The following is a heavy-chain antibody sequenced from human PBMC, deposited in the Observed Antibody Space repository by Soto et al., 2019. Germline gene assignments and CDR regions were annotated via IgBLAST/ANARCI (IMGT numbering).Heavy chain of an antibody. CDR1: GGSISTDHYH. D-gene: IGHD2-21*02. CDR2: IHYSGSI. J-gene: IGHJ6*02. Sequence: QVQLQESGPGLVRPSQTLSLTCTVSGGSISTDHYHWTWIRQTPGKGLGGIGYIHYSGSIHFTPSLQSRVSMSVDTSKNLFSLKLSSVTAADTAVYFCAREDDGGDRDYYGLDVWGQGTTVTVSS. CDR3: AREDDGGDRDYYGLDV. V-gene: IGHV4-30-4*01.